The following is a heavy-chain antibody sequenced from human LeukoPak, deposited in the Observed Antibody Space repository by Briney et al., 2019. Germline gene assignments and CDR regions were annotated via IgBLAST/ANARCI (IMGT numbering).Heavy chain of an antibody. CDR1: GFTFSSYA. J-gene: IGHJ4*02. D-gene: IGHD4-17*01. CDR2: ISYDGSNK. V-gene: IGHV3-30-3*01. Sequence: PGGSLRLSCAASGFTFSSYAMHWVRQAPGKGLEWVAVISYDGSNKYYADSVKGRFTISRDNSKNTLYLQMNSLRAEDTAVYYCAILRLSDYWGQGTLVTVSS. CDR3: AILRLSDY.